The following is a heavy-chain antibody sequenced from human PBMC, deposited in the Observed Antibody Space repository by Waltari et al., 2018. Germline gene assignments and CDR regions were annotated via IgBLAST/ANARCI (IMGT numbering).Heavy chain of an antibody. J-gene: IGHJ5*02. D-gene: IGHD3-10*01. Sequence: QVQLVESGGGVVQPGMSLRLSCAASGFSLSNFGMHWVRQAPGKGLEWVALAFLDGIKTDYADSVRGRFTISRDNSKNTLYLDINNLRVDDTGIYYCAKDAFGNTYLDHWGQGTVVTVSS. CDR1: GFSLSNFG. CDR2: AFLDGIKT. V-gene: IGHV3-30*18. CDR3: AKDAFGNTYLDH.